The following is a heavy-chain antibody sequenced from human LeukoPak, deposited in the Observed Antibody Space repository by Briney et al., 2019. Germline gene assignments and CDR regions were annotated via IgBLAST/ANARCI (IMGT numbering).Heavy chain of an antibody. J-gene: IGHJ4*02. V-gene: IGHV3-48*01. Sequence: GGSLRLSCAASGFTFSSYSMNWVRQAPGKGLEWVSYISSSSSTIYYADSVKGRFTISRDNAKNSLYLQMNSLRAEDTAVYYCARETAVAGTGDFDYWGQGTLVTVSS. CDR2: ISSSSSTI. D-gene: IGHD6-19*01. CDR1: GFTFSSYS. CDR3: ARETAVAGTGDFDY.